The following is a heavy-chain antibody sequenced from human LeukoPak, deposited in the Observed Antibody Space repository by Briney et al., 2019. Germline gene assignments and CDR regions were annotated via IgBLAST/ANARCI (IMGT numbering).Heavy chain of an antibody. CDR1: GFTFSSYW. V-gene: IGHV3-7*01. J-gene: IGHJ4*02. D-gene: IGHD4-23*01. Sequence: PGGSLRLSCAASGFTFSSYWMSWVRQAPGKGLEWVANIKQDGSEKYYVDSVKGRFTISRDNAKNSLYLQMNSLRAEDTAVYYCARVSWDIDYGGKGEDYWGQGTLVTVSS. CDR3: ARVSWDIDYGGKGEDY. CDR2: IKQDGSEK.